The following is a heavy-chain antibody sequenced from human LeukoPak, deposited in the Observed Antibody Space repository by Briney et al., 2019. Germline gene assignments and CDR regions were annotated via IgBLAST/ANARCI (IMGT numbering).Heavy chain of an antibody. CDR2: IKQDGSEK. Sequence: GGSLRLSCAASGFTFSSYWMSWVRQAPGKGLEWVANIKQDGSEKYYVDSVKGRFTISRDNAKNSLYLQMNSLRAEDTAVYYCAKCRTGCQYNGLDVWGQGTTVTVSS. V-gene: IGHV3-7*03. D-gene: IGHD2-2*01. CDR1: GFTFSSYW. CDR3: AKCRTGCQYNGLDV. J-gene: IGHJ6*02.